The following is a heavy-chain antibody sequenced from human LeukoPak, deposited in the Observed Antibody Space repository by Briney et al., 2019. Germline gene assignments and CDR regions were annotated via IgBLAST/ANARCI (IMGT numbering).Heavy chain of an antibody. V-gene: IGHV3-33*06. J-gene: IGHJ4*02. CDR3: ANNFDY. Sequence: QPGRSLRLSCAASGFTFSNYGMHWVRQAPGEGLEWVALIYYDGSNKYYADSVKGRFTISRDNSKNTLYLQMNSLRAEDTAVYYCANNFDYWGQGTLVTVSS. CDR2: IYYDGSNK. CDR1: GFTFSNYG.